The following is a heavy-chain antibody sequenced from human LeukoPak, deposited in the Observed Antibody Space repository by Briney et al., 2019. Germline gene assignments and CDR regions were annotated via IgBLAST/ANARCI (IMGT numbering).Heavy chain of an antibody. CDR2: ITSSSSYI. V-gene: IGHV3-21*01. CDR3: ARDRLHYGEYEKTLDY. J-gene: IGHJ4*02. D-gene: IGHD4-17*01. Sequence: PGGSLRLSCAASGFTFSTYNMNWVRQAPGKGLEWVSSITSSSSYIYYADSVKGRFTISRDNAKNSLYLQMNSLRVDDTAVYYCARDRLHYGEYEKTLDYWGQGTLVTVSS. CDR1: GFTFSTYN.